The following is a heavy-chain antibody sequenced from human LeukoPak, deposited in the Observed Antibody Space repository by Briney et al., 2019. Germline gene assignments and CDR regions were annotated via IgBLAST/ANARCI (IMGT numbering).Heavy chain of an antibody. CDR1: GYTLTGYY. CDR2: INPNSGGT. J-gene: IGHJ5*02. CDR3: ARVVSPVNWFDP. Sequence: ASVKVSCKASGYTLTGYYMHWVRQAPGQGLEWMGWINPNSGGTNYAQKFQGRVTMTRDTAISTAYMELSRLRSDDTAVYYCARVVSPVNWFDPWGQGTLVTVSS. D-gene: IGHD2-8*01. V-gene: IGHV1-2*02.